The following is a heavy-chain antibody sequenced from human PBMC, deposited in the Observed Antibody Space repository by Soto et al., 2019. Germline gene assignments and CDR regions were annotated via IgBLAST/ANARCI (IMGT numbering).Heavy chain of an antibody. Sequence: ASVKVSCKASGYTFTGYYIHWVRQAPGQGLEWMGWINPSSGGTNSAQKLQGRVTMTRDTSIRTAYMELSRLRSDDTAIYYCASLYLGVVYWGQGTLGTVST. D-gene: IGHD3-16*01. CDR2: INPSSGGT. CDR1: GYTFTGYY. J-gene: IGHJ4*02. CDR3: ASLYLGVVY. V-gene: IGHV1-2*02.